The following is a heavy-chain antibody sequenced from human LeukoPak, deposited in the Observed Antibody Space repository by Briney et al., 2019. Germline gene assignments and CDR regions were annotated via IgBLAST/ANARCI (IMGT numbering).Heavy chain of an antibody. Sequence: SVKVSCKASGGTFSSYAISWVRQAPGQGLEWVGRIIPILGIANYAQKFQGRVTITADKSTSTAYMELSSLRSEDTAVYYCAREGSRAGSYDILTGYPRAFYYYGMDVWGQGTTVTVSS. V-gene: IGHV1-69*04. CDR3: AREGSRAGSYDILTGYPRAFYYYGMDV. CDR2: IIPILGIA. D-gene: IGHD3-9*01. J-gene: IGHJ6*02. CDR1: GGTFSSYA.